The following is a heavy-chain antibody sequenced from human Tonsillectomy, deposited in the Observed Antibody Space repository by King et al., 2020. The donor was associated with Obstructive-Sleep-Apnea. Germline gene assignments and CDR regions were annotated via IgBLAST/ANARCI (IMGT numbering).Heavy chain of an antibody. CDR2: ISYTGGT. Sequence: QLQESGPGLVKPSETLSLTCTVSGGSIRGYYWSWIRQPPGKGLEWIGYISYTGGTNYNPSLKSRVTISVDTSKNQFSLKLSSVTAADTAVYYCARVGRPYFYYYGMDVWGQGTTVTVSS. CDR3: ARVGRPYFYYYGMDV. D-gene: IGHD3-10*01. J-gene: IGHJ6*02. CDR1: GGSIRGYY. V-gene: IGHV4-59*01.